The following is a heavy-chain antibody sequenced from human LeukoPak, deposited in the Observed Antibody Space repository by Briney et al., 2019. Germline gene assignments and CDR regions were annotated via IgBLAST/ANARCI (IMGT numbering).Heavy chain of an antibody. CDR3: ALISYCTTITCYYLDY. V-gene: IGHV1-18*01. Sequence: ASVKVSCKASGYTFTSYGISWVRQAPGQGLEWMGWISAYDANTNYAPKLQGRVTVTTDTSTSTAYMELRSLRFDDTAVYYCALISYCTTITCYYLDYWGQGTLVTVSS. CDR2: ISAYDANT. CDR1: GYTFTSYG. D-gene: IGHD2-8*01. J-gene: IGHJ4*02.